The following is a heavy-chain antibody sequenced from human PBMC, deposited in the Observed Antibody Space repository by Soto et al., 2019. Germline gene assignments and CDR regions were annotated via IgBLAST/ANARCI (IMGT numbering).Heavy chain of an antibody. D-gene: IGHD5-12*01. Sequence: EVQLVESGGGLVQPGGSLRLSCAASGFPFSNYWMSWVRQAPGKGLEWVANIKEDGSEKYYVDSVKGRFTISRDNAKNSLYLQMNNLRAEDSAVYYCASFINVIVASTNWGQGTLVTVPS. CDR3: ASFINVIVASTN. J-gene: IGHJ4*02. CDR2: IKEDGSEK. V-gene: IGHV3-7*05. CDR1: GFPFSNYW.